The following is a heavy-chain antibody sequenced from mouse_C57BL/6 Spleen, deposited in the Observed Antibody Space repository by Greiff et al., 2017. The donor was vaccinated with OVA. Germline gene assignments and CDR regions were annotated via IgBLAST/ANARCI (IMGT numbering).Heavy chain of an antibody. J-gene: IGHJ4*01. V-gene: IGHV1-82*01. Sequence: VQLQQSGPELVKPGASVKISCKASGYAFSSSWMNWVKQRPGKGLEWIGRIYPGDGDTNYNGKFKGKATLTADKSSSTAYMQLSSLTSEDSAVYFCARTLITTVVGRAMDYWGQGTSVTVSS. CDR1: GYAFSSSW. CDR3: ARTLITTVVGRAMDY. D-gene: IGHD1-1*01. CDR2: IYPGDGDT.